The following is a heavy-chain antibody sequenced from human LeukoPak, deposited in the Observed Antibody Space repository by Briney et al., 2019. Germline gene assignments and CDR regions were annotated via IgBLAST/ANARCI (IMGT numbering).Heavy chain of an antibody. CDR1: GGSISSGGYY. CDR2: IYYSGST. CDR3: ARGVTVAFDY. V-gene: IGHV4-31*03. Sequence: PSQTLSLTCTVSGGSISSGGYYWSWIRQHPGKGLERIGYIYYSGSTYYNPSLKSRVTTSVDTSKNQSSLKLSSVTAADTAVYYCARGVTVAFDYWGQGTLVTVSS. J-gene: IGHJ4*02. D-gene: IGHD4-23*01.